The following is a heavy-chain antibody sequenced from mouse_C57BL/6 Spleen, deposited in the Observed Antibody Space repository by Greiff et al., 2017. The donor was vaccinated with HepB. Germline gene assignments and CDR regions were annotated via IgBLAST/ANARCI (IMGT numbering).Heavy chain of an antibody. CDR2: IYPSDSET. CDR3: AREGYYGSGDFDV. J-gene: IGHJ1*03. D-gene: IGHD1-1*01. V-gene: IGHV1-61*01. Sequence: QVQLQQPGAELVRPGSSVKLSCKASGYTFTSYWMDWVKQRPGQGLEWIGNIYPSDSETHYNQKFKDKATLTVDKSSSTAYMQLSSLTSEDSAVYYCAREGYYGSGDFDVWGTGTTVTVSS. CDR1: GYTFTSYW.